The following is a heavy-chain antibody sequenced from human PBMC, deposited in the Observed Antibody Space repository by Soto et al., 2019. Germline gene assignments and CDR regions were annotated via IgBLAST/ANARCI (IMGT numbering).Heavy chain of an antibody. CDR1: GYTFTSYG. J-gene: IGHJ6*02. CDR2: ISAYNGNT. Sequence: ASVKVSCKASGYTFTSYGISWVRQAPGQGLEWMGWISAYNGNTNYAQKLQGRVTMTTDTSTSTAYMELRSLRSDDTAVYYCARRVSSTSLYYYGMDVWGQGTTVTVSS. D-gene: IGHD2-2*01. CDR3: ARRVSSTSLYYYGMDV. V-gene: IGHV1-18*01.